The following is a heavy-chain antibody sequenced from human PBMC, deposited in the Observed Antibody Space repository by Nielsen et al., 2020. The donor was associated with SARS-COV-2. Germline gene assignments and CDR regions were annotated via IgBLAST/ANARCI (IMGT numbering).Heavy chain of an antibody. V-gene: IGHV1-46*01. D-gene: IGHD5-18*01. J-gene: IGHJ4*02. CDR1: GYTFTTYY. CDR3: ARGGYSSSYRCDY. CDR2: INPSGGSK. Sequence: ASVKVSCKASGYTFTTYYVHWVRQAPGQGLEWVGLINPSGGSKSYAQKFQGRVTITADKTTSTVYMEMSSLSSEDTAVYYCARGGYSSSYRCDYWGQGTQVTVSS.